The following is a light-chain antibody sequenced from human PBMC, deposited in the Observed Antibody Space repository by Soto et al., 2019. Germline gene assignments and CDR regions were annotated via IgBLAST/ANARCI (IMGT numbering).Light chain of an antibody. V-gene: IGKV3-20*01. J-gene: IGKJ1*01. Sequence: EIVLTQSPGTLSLSPGERATLSCRASQSVSSSYLAWYKQKPGQAPRLVIYGASSRATGIPDRFSGSGSGTDFTLTISRLEPEDFAVYYCQQYGSSPWTFGQGTKVDIK. CDR2: GAS. CDR1: QSVSSSY. CDR3: QQYGSSPWT.